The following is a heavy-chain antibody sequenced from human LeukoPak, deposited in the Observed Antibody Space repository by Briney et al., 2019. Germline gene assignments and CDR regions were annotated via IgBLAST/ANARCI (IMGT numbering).Heavy chain of an antibody. J-gene: IGHJ3*02. CDR3: AFSRFLEWSNDAFDI. Sequence: PGGSLRLSCAASGFTFSSYAMSWVRQAPGKGLQWVSAISGSGGSTYYADSVKGRFTISRHNSKNTLYLQMNSLRAEDTAVYYCAFSRFLEWSNDAFDIWGQGTMVTVSS. CDR1: GFTFSSYA. CDR2: ISGSGGST. D-gene: IGHD3-3*01. V-gene: IGHV3-23*01.